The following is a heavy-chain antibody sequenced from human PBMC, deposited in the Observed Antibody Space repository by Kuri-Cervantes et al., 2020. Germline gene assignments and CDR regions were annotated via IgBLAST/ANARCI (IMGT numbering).Heavy chain of an antibody. CDR2: IYYSGST. V-gene: IGHV4-31*01. J-gene: IGHJ6*02. D-gene: IGHD3-22*01. CDR1: GGSISSGGYY. CDR3: ARINYDSSGYYEYYYGMDV. Sequence: SCTVSGGSISSGGYYWSWIRQHPGKGLEWIGYIYYSGSTYYNPSLKSLVTISVDTSKNQFSLKLSSVTAADTAVYYCARINYDSSGYYEYYYGMDVWGQGTTVTVSS.